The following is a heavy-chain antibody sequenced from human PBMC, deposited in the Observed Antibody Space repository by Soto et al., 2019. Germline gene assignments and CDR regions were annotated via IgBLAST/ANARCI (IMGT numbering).Heavy chain of an antibody. CDR2: IYYSGST. CDR1: GGSISSSSYY. J-gene: IGHJ4*02. D-gene: IGHD5-18*01. CDR3: ASPGRFTAMVNDY. Sequence: SETLSLTCTVSGGSISSSSYYWGWIRQPPGKGLEWIGSIYYSGSTYYNPSLKSRVTISVDTSKNQFSLKLSSVTAADTAVYYCASPGRFTAMVNDYWGQGTLVTVSS. V-gene: IGHV4-39*01.